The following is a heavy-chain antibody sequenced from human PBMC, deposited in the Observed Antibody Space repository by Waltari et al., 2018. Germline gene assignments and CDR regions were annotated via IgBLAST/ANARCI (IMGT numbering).Heavy chain of an antibody. V-gene: IGHV4-34*01. CDR1: GGSFSGYY. J-gene: IGHJ4*02. CDR3: ARVGGTGYDYIWGSYRLRYYFDY. D-gene: IGHD3-16*02. Sequence: QVQLQQWGAGLLKPSETLSLTCAVYGGSFSGYYWSWIRQPPGKGLEWIGEIKHSGRTNHNPTLKCRITISVDTSKNQFSLKLSSVTAADTAVDYCARVGGTGYDYIWGSYRLRYYFDYWGQGTLVTVSS. CDR2: IKHSGRT.